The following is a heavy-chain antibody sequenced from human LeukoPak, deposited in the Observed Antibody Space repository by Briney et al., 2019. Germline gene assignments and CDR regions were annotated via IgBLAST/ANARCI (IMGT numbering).Heavy chain of an antibody. CDR3: ARVGSSDHDAFDI. Sequence: SETLSLTCAVSGGSISSGGYSWSWIRQPPGKGLEWIGYIYYSGSTNYNPSLKSRVTISVGTSKNQFSLKLSSVTAADTAVYYCARVGSSDHDAFDIWGQGTMVTVSS. CDR2: IYYSGST. V-gene: IGHV4-61*08. D-gene: IGHD6-6*01. J-gene: IGHJ3*02. CDR1: GGSISSGGYS.